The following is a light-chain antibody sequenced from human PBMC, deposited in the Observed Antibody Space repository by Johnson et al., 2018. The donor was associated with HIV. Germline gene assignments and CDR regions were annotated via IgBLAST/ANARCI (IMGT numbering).Light chain of an antibody. V-gene: IGLV1-51*01. CDR1: SSHIGNNY. Sequence: VLTQPPSVSAAPGQQVTISCSGSSSHIGNNYVSWYQQLPGTAPKLLIYENNKRPSGIPDRFSGSKSGTSATLGITGLQTGDEADYYYGTWDSSLSAYYVFGTGTKVTVL. CDR2: ENN. J-gene: IGLJ1*01. CDR3: GTWDSSLSAYYV.